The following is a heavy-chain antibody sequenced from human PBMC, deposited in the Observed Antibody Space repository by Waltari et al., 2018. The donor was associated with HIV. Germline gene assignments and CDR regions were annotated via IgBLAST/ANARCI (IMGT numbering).Heavy chain of an antibody. V-gene: IGHV3-53*01. Sequence: VQLVESGGGLIQQGGSLSLSCAASGFSVRDNYMSWVRQAPGKRPEWVSVVYLGGSTDYADSVRGRFTTSRDESKNMLYLQMNSLRAEDTAVYYCARALTRGLWDSWGQGTLVSVSS. CDR1: GFSVRDNY. D-gene: IGHD2-2*01. CDR3: ARALTRGLWDS. CDR2: VYLGGST. J-gene: IGHJ4*02.